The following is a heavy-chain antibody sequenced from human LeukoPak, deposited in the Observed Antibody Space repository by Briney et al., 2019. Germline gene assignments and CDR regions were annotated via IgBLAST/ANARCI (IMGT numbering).Heavy chain of an antibody. CDR1: GFTFSSYA. D-gene: IGHD4-17*01. CDR3: AKDDYGDIDY. Sequence: GGSLRLSCAASGFTFSSYAMSWVRQAPGNWLEWVSAISGSGGSTYYADSVKGRFTISRDNSKNTLYLQMNSLRAEDTAVYYCAKDDYGDIDYWGQGTLVTVSS. J-gene: IGHJ4*02. V-gene: IGHV3-23*01. CDR2: ISGSGGST.